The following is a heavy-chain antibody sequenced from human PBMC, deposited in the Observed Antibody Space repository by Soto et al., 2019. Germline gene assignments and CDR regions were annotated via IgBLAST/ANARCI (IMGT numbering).Heavy chain of an antibody. CDR2: ISYDGSNK. D-gene: IGHD6-19*01. Sequence: QVQLVESGGGVVQPGRSLRLSCAASGFTFSSYAMHWVRQAPGKGLEWVAVISYDGSNKYYADSVKGRFTISRDNSKNTLYLQMNSLRAEDTAVYYCARSRDSGWAYDAFDIWGQGTMDTVSS. J-gene: IGHJ3*02. CDR3: ARSRDSGWAYDAFDI. CDR1: GFTFSSYA. V-gene: IGHV3-30-3*01.